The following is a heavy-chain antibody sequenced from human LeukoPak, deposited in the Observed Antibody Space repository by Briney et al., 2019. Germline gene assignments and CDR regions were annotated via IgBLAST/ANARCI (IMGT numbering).Heavy chain of an antibody. D-gene: IGHD5/OR15-5a*01. J-gene: IGHJ6*02. CDR2: ISSSSDYI. V-gene: IGHV3-21*01. CDR1: GFTFSDYS. CDR3: ARSXSVSNYKGMDV. Sequence: GGSLRLSCPASGFTFSDYSMSWVRQAPGKGLEWVSSISSSSDYIYYADSVKGRFTISRENARNSLYLQMNRLRAEATAGYYGARSXSVSNYKGMDVWGQGTPVTVSS.